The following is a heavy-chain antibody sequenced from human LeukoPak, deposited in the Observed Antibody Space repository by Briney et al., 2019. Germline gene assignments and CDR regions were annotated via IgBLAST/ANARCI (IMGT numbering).Heavy chain of an antibody. Sequence: GASVKVSCKASGYTFTGYYMHWVRQAPGQGLEWMGWINPNSGGTNYAQKFQGRVTMTRDTSISTAYMELSRLRSDDTAVYYCARDLSPMIVVVITTTGIDYWGQGTLVTVSS. V-gene: IGHV1-2*02. CDR1: GYTFTGYY. CDR2: INPNSGGT. CDR3: ARDLSPMIVVVITTTGIDY. J-gene: IGHJ4*02. D-gene: IGHD3-22*01.